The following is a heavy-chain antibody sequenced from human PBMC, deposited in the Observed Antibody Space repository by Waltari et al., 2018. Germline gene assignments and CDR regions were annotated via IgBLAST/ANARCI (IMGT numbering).Heavy chain of an antibody. V-gene: IGHV4-59*01. D-gene: IGHD3-10*01. CDR2: IYYSGST. J-gene: IGHJ6*02. CDR3: ARALDYYGSGSYYYHYYYYGMDV. CDR1: GGSISSYY. Sequence: QVQLQESGPGLVKPSETLSLTCTVSGGSISSYYWSWIRQPPGQGLEGIGYIYYSGSTNYNPSLKSRVTISVDTSKNQFSLKLSSVTAADTAVYYCARALDYYGSGSYYYHYYYYGMDVWGQGTTVTVSS.